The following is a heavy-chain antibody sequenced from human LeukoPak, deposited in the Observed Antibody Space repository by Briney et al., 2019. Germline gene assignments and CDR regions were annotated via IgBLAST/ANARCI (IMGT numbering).Heavy chain of an antibody. J-gene: IGHJ3*02. Sequence: ASVKVSCKASGGTFSSYAISWVRQAPGQGLEWMGGIIPIFGTANYVQKFQGRVTITTDESTSTAYMELSSLRSEDTAVYYCARMSVRGVIDGWAYPQHNAFDIWGQGTMVTVSS. V-gene: IGHV1-69*05. CDR1: GGTFSSYA. CDR3: ARMSVRGVIDGWAYPQHNAFDI. D-gene: IGHD3-10*01. CDR2: IIPIFGTA.